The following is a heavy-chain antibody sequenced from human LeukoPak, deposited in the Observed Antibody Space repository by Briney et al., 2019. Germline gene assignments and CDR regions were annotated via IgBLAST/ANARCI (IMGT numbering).Heavy chain of an antibody. Sequence: SETLSLTCTVSGYSTSSGYYWGWIRQPPGKGLEWMGRIYHSGRPYYNPSLKSRATISVDTSKNQFSLKLSSVTAADTAVYYCARDWKTELTCTSCRHNWFDPWGQGTLVTVSS. CDR1: GYSTSSGYY. CDR2: IYHSGRP. D-gene: IGHD2-2*01. J-gene: IGHJ5*02. CDR3: ARDWKTELTCTSCRHNWFDP. V-gene: IGHV4-38-2*02.